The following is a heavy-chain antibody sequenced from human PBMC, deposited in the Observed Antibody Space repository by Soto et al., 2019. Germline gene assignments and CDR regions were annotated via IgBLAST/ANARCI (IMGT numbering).Heavy chain of an antibody. CDR3: AGMPYTSGLRFDP. Sequence: SETLSLTCNLSGDSSSISTYSWSWIRQPPGKALQWIGFIYQSGVTSYNPSLASRVSISLDRSNNQCSLKLKSVTAADTAVYFCAGMPYTSGLRFDPWGAGTLVTGSS. D-gene: IGHD6-19*01. CDR1: GDSSSISTYS. J-gene: IGHJ5*02. CDR2: IYQSGVT. V-gene: IGHV4-30-2*01.